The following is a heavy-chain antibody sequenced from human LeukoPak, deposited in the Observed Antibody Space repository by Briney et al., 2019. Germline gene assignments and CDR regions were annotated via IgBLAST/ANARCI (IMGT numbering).Heavy chain of an antibody. CDR1: GYAFNDYF. Sequence: GASVKVSCKATGYAFNDYFMHWVRQAPGHGLEWMGGINPSSGGTNYAQKFQARVTMTRDTSISTAYMELSRLTSDDTAVYYCARRGYSAYDIAYWGQGTLVTVSS. J-gene: IGHJ4*02. CDR3: ARRGYSAYDIAY. D-gene: IGHD5-12*01. CDR2: INPSSGGT. V-gene: IGHV1-2*02.